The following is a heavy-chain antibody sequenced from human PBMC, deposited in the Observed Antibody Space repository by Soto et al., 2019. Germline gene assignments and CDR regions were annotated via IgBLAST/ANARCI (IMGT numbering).Heavy chain of an antibody. CDR2: IYPGDSDT. CDR1: GYSFTSYW. CDR3: AAEVVPAAMGFFGGIDY. J-gene: IGHJ4*02. V-gene: IGHV5-51*01. D-gene: IGHD2-2*01. Sequence: GESLKISCKGSGYSFTSYWIGWVRQMPGKGLEWMGIIYPGDSDTRYSPSFQGQVTISADKSISTAYLQWSSLKASDTAMYYCAAEVVPAAMGFFGGIDYWGQGTLVTVSS.